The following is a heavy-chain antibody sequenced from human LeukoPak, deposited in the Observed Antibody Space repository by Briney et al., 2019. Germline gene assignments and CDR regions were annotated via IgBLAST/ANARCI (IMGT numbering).Heavy chain of an antibody. J-gene: IGHJ4*02. CDR1: GFSFSNHW. CDR3: ASGQFWSGYYYDY. D-gene: IGHD3-3*01. Sequence: GGSLRLSCAASGFSFSNHWMHWVRQAPGKGLVWVSRIHSDGSSTSYADSVKGRFTISRDNAKNTLYLQMNSLRAEDTAVYYCASGQFWSGYYYDYWGQGTLVTVSS. V-gene: IGHV3-74*01. CDR2: IHSDGSST.